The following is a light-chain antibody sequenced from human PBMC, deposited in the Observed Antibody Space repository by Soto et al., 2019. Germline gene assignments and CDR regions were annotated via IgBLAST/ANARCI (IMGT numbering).Light chain of an antibody. J-gene: IGKJ3*01. CDR3: QQRSNWPPIFT. CDR1: QSVSSY. V-gene: IGKV3-11*01. CDR2: DAS. Sequence: EIVLTQSPATLSLSPGERATLSCRASQSVSSYLAWYQQKPGQAPRLLIYDASNRATGIPARFSGSGSGTYFTLTTSSLEPEDFAVYYCQQRSNWPPIFTFGPGTKVDIK.